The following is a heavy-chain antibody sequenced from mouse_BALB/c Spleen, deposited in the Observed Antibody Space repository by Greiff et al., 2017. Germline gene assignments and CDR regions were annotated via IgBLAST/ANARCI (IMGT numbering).Heavy chain of an antibody. CDR3: AREPRYRAMDY. CDR2: IWGDGST. Sequence: QVQLKESGPGLVAPSQSLSITCTVSGFSLTGYGVNWVRQPPGKGLEWLGMIWGDGSTDYNSALKSRLSISKDNSKSQVFLKMNSLQTDDTARYYCAREPRYRAMDYWGQGTSVTVSS. CDR1: GFSLTGYG. D-gene: IGHD2-14*01. V-gene: IGHV2-6-7*01. J-gene: IGHJ4*01.